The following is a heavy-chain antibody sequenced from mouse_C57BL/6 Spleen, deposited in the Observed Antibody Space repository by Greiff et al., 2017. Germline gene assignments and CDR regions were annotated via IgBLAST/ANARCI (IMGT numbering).Heavy chain of an antibody. CDR3: AREYGSSYFDY. V-gene: IGHV1-7*01. D-gene: IGHD1-1*01. J-gene: IGHJ2*01. CDR2: INPSSGYT. CDR1: GYTFTSYW. Sequence: QVQLQQPGAELVMPGASVKLSCKASGYTFTSYWMHWVKQRPGQGLEWIGYINPSSGYTKYNQKFKDKATLTADKSSSTAYMQLSSLTYEDSAVYYCAREYGSSYFDYWGQGTTLTVSS.